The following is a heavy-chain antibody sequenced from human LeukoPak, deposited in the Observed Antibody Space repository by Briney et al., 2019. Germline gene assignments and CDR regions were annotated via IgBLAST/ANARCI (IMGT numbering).Heavy chain of an antibody. J-gene: IGHJ5*02. D-gene: IGHD6-19*01. CDR3: ARGLRGGWSIDP. Sequence: KPSETLSLTCAVYGGSFSGYYWSWIRQPPGKGLEWIGEINHSGSTNYNPSLKSRVTISVDTSKNQFSLKLSSVTAADTAVYYCARGLRGGWSIDPWGQGTLVTVSS. CDR1: GGSFSGYY. CDR2: INHSGST. V-gene: IGHV4-34*01.